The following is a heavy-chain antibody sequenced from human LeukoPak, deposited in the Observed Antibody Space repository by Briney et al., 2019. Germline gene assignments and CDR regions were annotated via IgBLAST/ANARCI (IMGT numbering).Heavy chain of an antibody. J-gene: IGHJ4*02. CDR2: INPNSGGT. CDR1: GYTFTGYY. V-gene: IGHV1-2*02. Sequence: ASVKVSCKASGYTFTGYYMHWVRQAPGQGLEWMGWINPNSGGTNYAQKFQGRVTMTRDTSISTAYMELSRLRSEDTAVYYCARGPSTGISPWSHFDYWGQGTLVTVSS. D-gene: IGHD3-3*01. CDR3: ARGPSTGISPWSHFDY.